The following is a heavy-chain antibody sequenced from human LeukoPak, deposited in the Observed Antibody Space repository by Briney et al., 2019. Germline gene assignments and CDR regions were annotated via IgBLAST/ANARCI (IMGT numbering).Heavy chain of an antibody. CDR1: GFTFSSHA. J-gene: IGHJ4*02. D-gene: IGHD6-19*01. CDR2: ISGSGGST. V-gene: IGHV3-23*01. Sequence: GGSLRLSCAASGFTFSSHAMSWGRQAPGKGLEWVSAISGSGGSTYYADSVKGRFTISRDKSKNTLYLQMNSLRAEDTAVYYCAKGLAVAGHFDYWGQGTLVTVSS. CDR3: AKGLAVAGHFDY.